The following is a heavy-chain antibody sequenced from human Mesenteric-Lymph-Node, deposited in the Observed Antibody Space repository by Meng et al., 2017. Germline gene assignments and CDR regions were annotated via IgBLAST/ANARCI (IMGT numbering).Heavy chain of an antibody. V-gene: IGHV3-21*01. CDR3: ARPGRWELLRGGLDV. J-gene: IGHJ6*02. D-gene: IGHD1-26*01. CDR2: ISSSSSYI. Sequence: GESLKISCAASGFTFSSYSMNWVRQAPGKGLEWVSSISSSSSYIYYADSVKGRFTISRDNAKNSLYLQMNSLRVEDTAVYYCARPGRWELLRGGLDVWGQGTTVTVSS. CDR1: GFTFSSYS.